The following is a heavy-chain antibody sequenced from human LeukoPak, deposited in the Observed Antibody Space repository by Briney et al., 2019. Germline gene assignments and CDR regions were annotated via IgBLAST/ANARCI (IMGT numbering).Heavy chain of an antibody. V-gene: IGHV4-39*01. CDR1: GGSISSSNFY. Sequence: SETLSLTCTVSGGSISSSNFYYRGWIRQPPGKGLECIGSINYSVNTFYRPSLKSRVTISVDTSKNQFSLRLDSVTAADTAVYYCARQLGYDAFDIWGQGTMVTVSS. CDR3: ARQLGYDAFDI. CDR2: INYSVNT. D-gene: IGHD7-27*01. J-gene: IGHJ3*02.